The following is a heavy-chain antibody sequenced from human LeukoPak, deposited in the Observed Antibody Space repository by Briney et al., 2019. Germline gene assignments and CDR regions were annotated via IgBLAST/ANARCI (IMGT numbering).Heavy chain of an antibody. D-gene: IGHD2-15*01. J-gene: IGHJ3*02. V-gene: IGHV4-34*09. CDR1: GGSFSGYY. CDR2: IYDSGST. Sequence: TPSETLSLTCAVYGGSFSGYYWSWIRQPPGKGLEWIGYIYDSGSTYYNPSLKSRITISVDTSENRFSLKLSSVTATDTAVYYCARDCSGGSCYGAFDIWGQGTMVTVSS. CDR3: ARDCSGGSCYGAFDI.